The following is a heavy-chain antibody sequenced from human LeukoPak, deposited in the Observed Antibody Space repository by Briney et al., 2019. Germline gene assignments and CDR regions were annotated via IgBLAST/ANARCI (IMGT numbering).Heavy chain of an antibody. J-gene: IGHJ4*02. CDR1: GFTFSSYA. D-gene: IGHD6-13*01. Sequence: GRSLRLSCAGSGFTFSSYAMHWVRQAPGKGLEWVAVISYDGSNKYYADSVKGRFTISRDNSKNTLYLQMNSLRAEDTAVYYCASPGVATTGYSSSWYGAPIVYWGQGTLVTVSS. CDR2: ISYDGSNK. CDR3: ASPGVATTGYSSSWYGAPIVY. V-gene: IGHV3-30-3*01.